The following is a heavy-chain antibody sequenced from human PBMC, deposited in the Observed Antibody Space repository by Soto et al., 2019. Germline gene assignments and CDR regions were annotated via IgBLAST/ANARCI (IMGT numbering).Heavy chain of an antibody. CDR2: IYWDDAK. CDR3: SHRSSHSDITIFGVARPIRFDY. Sequence: QITLKESGPTLVKPTQTLTLTCTFSGFSLSTSGVGVGWIRLPPGKALERLALIYWDDAKRYSPSLKSRLTITKDTSKKQVVLTMTHMDPVDTATYYCSHRSSHSDITIFGVARPIRFDYWGQGTLVTVSS. CDR1: GFSLSTSGVG. J-gene: IGHJ4*02. V-gene: IGHV2-5*02. D-gene: IGHD3-3*01.